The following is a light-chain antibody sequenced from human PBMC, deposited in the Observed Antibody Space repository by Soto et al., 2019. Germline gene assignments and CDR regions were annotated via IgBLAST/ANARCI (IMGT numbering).Light chain of an antibody. V-gene: IGKV1-17*03. Sequence: DIQMTQSPSAMSAYVGDRVTITCRASQDISNYLVRFQQNPGQVTKRLIYAASSFQSGVPSRFIGRGSGTEFTLTISSRQPEDFETYYCLQHITYPFTFGPGTKVDFK. J-gene: IGKJ3*01. CDR1: QDISNY. CDR3: LQHITYPFT. CDR2: AAS.